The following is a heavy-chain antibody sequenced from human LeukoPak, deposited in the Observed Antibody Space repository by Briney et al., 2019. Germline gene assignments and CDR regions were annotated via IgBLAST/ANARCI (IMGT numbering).Heavy chain of an antibody. Sequence: SETLSLTCAVYGGSFSGYHWGWVRQPPGKGLEWIGTISYSGNTNYNPSLRSRVTISVDTSNNQFSLRLGSVTAADTAVYHCARHCCSGPAKRVFDIWGQGTMVTVSS. CDR3: ARHCCSGPAKRVFDI. J-gene: IGHJ3*02. V-gene: IGHV4-34*01. D-gene: IGHD2-15*01. CDR2: ISYSGNT. CDR1: GGSFSGYH.